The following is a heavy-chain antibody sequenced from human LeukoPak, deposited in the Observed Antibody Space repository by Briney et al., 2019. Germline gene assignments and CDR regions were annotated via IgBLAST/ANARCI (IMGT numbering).Heavy chain of an antibody. CDR3: AGFIAVAGTYWFDP. CDR1: GGSISSYY. D-gene: IGHD6-19*01. V-gene: IGHV4-59*01. CDR2: IYYSGST. J-gene: IGHJ5*02. Sequence: PSETLSLTCTVSGGSISSYYWSWIRQPPGKGLEWIGYIYYSGSTNYNPSLKSRVTISVDTSKNQFSLKLSSVTAADTAVYYCAGFIAVAGTYWFDPWGQGTLVTVSS.